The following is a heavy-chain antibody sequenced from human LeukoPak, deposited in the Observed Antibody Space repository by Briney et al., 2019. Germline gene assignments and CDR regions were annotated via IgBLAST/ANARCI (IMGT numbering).Heavy chain of an antibody. J-gene: IGHJ5*02. CDR3: AREEWWFDP. Sequence: PSETLSLTCTVSGYSITSAYYWGWIRQPPGKGLEWIGSFFLKGSTYYNPSLKSRVTISVDTSKNQFSLKLSSVTAADTAVYYCAREEWWFDPWGQGTLVTVSS. CDR2: FFLKGST. D-gene: IGHD2-8*01. V-gene: IGHV4-38-2*02. CDR1: GYSITSAYY.